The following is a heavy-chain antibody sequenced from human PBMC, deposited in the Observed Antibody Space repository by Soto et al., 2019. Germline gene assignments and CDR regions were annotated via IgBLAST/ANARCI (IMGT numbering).Heavy chain of an antibody. J-gene: IGHJ4*02. CDR2: ISYDGRNK. D-gene: IGHD1-1*01. CDR3: ARELERVFDY. Sequence: GGSLRLCCAASGVTFSSYAMHWVRQAPGKGLEWVAVISYDGRNKYYADSVKGRFTISRDNSKNTLYLQMNSLRIEDTAVYYCARELERVFDYWGQGTLVTVSS. CDR1: GVTFSSYA. V-gene: IGHV3-30*04.